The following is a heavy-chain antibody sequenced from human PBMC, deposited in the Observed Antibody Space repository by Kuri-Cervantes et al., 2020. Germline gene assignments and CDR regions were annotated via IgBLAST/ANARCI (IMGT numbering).Heavy chain of an antibody. CDR3: ARESDSSGYYDPMRAFDI. V-gene: IGHV3-21*01. Sequence: GGSLRLSCTASGFTFGDYAMSWFRQAPGKGLEWVSSISSSSSYIYYADSVKGRFTISRDNAKNSLYLQMNSLRAEDTAVYYCARESDSSGYYDPMRAFDIWGQGTMVTVSS. CDR2: ISSSSSYI. D-gene: IGHD3-22*01. J-gene: IGHJ3*02. CDR1: GFTFGDYA.